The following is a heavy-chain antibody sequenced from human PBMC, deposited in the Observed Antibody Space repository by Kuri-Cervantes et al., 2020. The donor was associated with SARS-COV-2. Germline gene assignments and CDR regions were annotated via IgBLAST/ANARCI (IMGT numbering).Heavy chain of an antibody. J-gene: IGHJ4*02. CDR1: GFTFSSYA. D-gene: IGHD3-3*01. CDR2: ISESGDIT. CDR3: ARGGGYDFWSGFDY. Sequence: GESLKISCAASGFTFSSYAMTWVRQAPGKGLEWVSGISESGDITDYADSVKGRFTISRDNSKNTLYLQMNSLRAEDTAVYYCARGGGYDFWSGFDYWGQGTLVTVSS. V-gene: IGHV3-23*01.